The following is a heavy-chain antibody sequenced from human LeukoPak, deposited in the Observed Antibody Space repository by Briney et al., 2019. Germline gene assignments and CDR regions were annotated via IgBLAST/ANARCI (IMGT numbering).Heavy chain of an antibody. CDR3: ARDHLWFGEKASWFDP. CDR2: VSTSGDRI. CDR1: EFTFSSYA. Sequence: GGSLRLSCAASEFTFSSYAMQWVRQAPGKGLEWVSGVSTSGDRIWYSDSVKGRFTISRDNSKNTLYLQMNSLRDEDTAVYYCARDHLWFGEKASWFDPWGQGTLVTVSS. D-gene: IGHD3-10*01. V-gene: IGHV3-23*01. J-gene: IGHJ5*02.